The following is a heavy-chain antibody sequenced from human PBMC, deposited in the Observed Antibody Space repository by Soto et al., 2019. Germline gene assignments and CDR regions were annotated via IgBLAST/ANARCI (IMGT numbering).Heavy chain of an antibody. CDR2: IIPILGIA. V-gene: IGHV1-69*04. CDR3: ARDPSSLRQYYFDY. Sequence: SVKVSCKASGGTFSSYTISWVQQAPGQGLEWMGRIIPILGIANYAQKFQGRVTITADKSTSTAYMELSSLRSEDTAVYYCARDPSSLRQYYFDYWGQGTLVTVSS. D-gene: IGHD5-12*01. CDR1: GGTFSSYT. J-gene: IGHJ4*02.